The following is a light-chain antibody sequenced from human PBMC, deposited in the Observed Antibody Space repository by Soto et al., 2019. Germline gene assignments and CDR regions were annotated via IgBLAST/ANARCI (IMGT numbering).Light chain of an antibody. Sequence: DIQMTHPLSTWPASLGDRVTITCGASQSIISWLAWYQQKPGKAPKVLIYKASSLKSGVPSRFRGSGSGTEFTLTISSLQPDDFATYYCQQYNSYVTFGQGTKLEIK. CDR1: QSIISW. J-gene: IGKJ2*01. CDR3: QQYNSYVT. V-gene: IGKV1-5*03. CDR2: KAS.